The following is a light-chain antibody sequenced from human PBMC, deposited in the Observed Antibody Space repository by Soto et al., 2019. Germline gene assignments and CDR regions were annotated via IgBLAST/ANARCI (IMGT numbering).Light chain of an antibody. CDR2: GAS. J-gene: IGKJ1*01. CDR3: QQYGRTGT. CDR1: QSVSNNY. V-gene: IGKV3-20*01. Sequence: EIVLTQSPGTLSLSPGERATLSCRASQSVSNNYLAWYQQKPGQAPRLLIYGASNRATGIPDRFSGSGSGTDFTLTISRLEAEDFAVYYCQQYGRTGTFGQGTKVEIK.